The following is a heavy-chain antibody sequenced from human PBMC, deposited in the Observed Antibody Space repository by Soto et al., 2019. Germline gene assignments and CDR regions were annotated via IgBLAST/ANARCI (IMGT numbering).Heavy chain of an antibody. CDR2: VGAYNGNT. CDR1: GYTFTSYG. V-gene: IGHV1-18*04. D-gene: IGHD6-13*01. Sequence: ASVKVSCKASGYTFTSYGISWVRQAPGPGLEWMGWVGAYNGNTNYAQKLQGRVTMTTDTSTSTTYMELRSVRSDDTAVYYCARDITAYSSSWYSPDPHDYWGQGTLVTVSS. J-gene: IGHJ4*02. CDR3: ARDITAYSSSWYSPDPHDY.